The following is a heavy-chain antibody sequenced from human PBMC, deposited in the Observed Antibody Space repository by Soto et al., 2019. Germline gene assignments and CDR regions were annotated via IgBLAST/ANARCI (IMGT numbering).Heavy chain of an antibody. Sequence: VRSLRLSCAASWFTCINFSMSWIRQAPGKGLEWISYIRCSGTNKYYADSVKGRFTISKDNAKNTLYLQMNTLRADDTAVDYCAKWGPYDFSLGYWGQGTSVTVSS. J-gene: IGHJ4*02. D-gene: IGHD3-3*01. V-gene: IGHV3-21*05. CDR2: IRCSGTNK. CDR1: WFTCINFS. CDR3: AKWGPYDFSLGY.